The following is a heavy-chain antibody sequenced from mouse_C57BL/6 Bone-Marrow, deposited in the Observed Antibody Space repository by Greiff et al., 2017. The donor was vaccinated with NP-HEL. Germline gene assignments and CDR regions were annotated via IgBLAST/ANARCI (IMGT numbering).Heavy chain of an antibody. J-gene: IGHJ1*03. CDR1: GYTFTDYN. Sequence: VQRQQSGPELVKPGASVKIPCKASGYTFTDYNMDWVKQSHGKSLEWIGDINPNNGGTIYNQKFKGKATLTVDKSSSTAYMELRSLTSEDTAVYYCALYYGSSYWYFDVWGTGTTVTVSS. V-gene: IGHV1-18*01. CDR3: ALYYGSSYWYFDV. D-gene: IGHD1-1*01. CDR2: INPNNGGT.